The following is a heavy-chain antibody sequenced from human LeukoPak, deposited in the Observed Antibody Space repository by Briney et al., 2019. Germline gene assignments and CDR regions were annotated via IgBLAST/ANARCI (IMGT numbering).Heavy chain of an antibody. Sequence: GGSLRLSCAASGFTFSSYAMHWVRQAPGKGLEWVAVISYDGSNKYYADSVKGRFTISRGNSKNTLYLQMNSLRAEDTAVYYCASDSSTFYWGQGTLVTVSS. CDR2: ISYDGSNK. CDR3: ASDSSTFY. V-gene: IGHV3-30*04. D-gene: IGHD6-13*01. J-gene: IGHJ4*02. CDR1: GFTFSSYA.